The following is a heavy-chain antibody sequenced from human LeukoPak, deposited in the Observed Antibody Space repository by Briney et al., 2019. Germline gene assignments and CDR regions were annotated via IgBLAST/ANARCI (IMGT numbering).Heavy chain of an antibody. J-gene: IGHJ4*02. V-gene: IGHV3-48*04. Sequence: GGSLRLSCAASGFTFSSYWMSWVRQAPGKGLEWVSYISSSGSTIYYADSVKGRFTISRDNAKNSLYLQMNSLRAEDTAVYYCARRTVTSSYFDYWGQGTLVTVSS. CDR1: GFTFSSYW. CDR3: ARRTVTSSYFDY. CDR2: ISSSGSTI. D-gene: IGHD4-11*01.